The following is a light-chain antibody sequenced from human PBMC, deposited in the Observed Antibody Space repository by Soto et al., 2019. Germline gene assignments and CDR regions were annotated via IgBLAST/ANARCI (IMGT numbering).Light chain of an antibody. CDR3: QQYNDYSGM. Sequence: DIQMTQSPSTLSASVGDRVTITCRASQSISRWFAWHQQKPGKAPRLLIYDASNLQRGVPSRFSGSGSGTEFTLTITSLQPEDFATYYCQQYNDYSGMFGQGTKVDSK. CDR1: QSISRW. CDR2: DAS. J-gene: IGKJ1*01. V-gene: IGKV1-5*01.